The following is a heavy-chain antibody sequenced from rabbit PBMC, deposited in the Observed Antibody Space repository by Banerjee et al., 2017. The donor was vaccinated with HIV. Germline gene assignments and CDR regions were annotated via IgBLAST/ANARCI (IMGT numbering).Heavy chain of an antibody. CDR3: ARVNAGYAGYGYPNDAFDP. J-gene: IGHJ2*01. Sequence: QSLEESGGDLVKPGASLTLTCTASGFSFSSSYYMCWVRQAPGKGLEWIACIYAGSSGSTYYASWAKGRFTISKTSSTTVTLQMTSLTAADTATYFCARVNAGYAGYGYPNDAFDPWGPGTLVTVS. V-gene: IGHV1S40*01. CDR1: GFSFSSSYY. D-gene: IGHD7-1*01. CDR2: IYAGSSGST.